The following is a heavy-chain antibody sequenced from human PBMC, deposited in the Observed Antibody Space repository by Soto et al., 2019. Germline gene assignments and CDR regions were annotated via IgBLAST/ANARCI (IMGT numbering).Heavy chain of an antibody. CDR3: AGGRYCSSTSCHSNYYYYGMDV. CDR1: GYSFAGYW. CDR2: IDPSDSYT. J-gene: IGHJ6*02. D-gene: IGHD2-2*01. V-gene: IGHV5-10-1*01. Sequence: GESLKISCKGSGYSFAGYWITWVRQMPGKGLEWMGRIDPSDSYTNYSPSFQGHVTISADKSISTAYLQWSSLKASDTAMYYCAGGRYCSSTSCHSNYYYYGMDVWGQGTTVTVSS.